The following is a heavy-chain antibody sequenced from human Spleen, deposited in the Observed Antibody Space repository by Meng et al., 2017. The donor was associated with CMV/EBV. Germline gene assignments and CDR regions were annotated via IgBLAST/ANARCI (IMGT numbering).Heavy chain of an antibody. D-gene: IGHD3-3*01. CDR2: IGSSSSYM. CDR1: FNGYS. J-gene: IGHJ3*02. CDR3: ARDETTITIFGVITGAFDI. Sequence: FNGYSMNWVRQAPGKGLEWVSSIGSSSSYMYYADSVKGRFTISRDNAKNSLYLQMNSLRAEDTAVYYCARDETTITIFGVITGAFDIWGQGTMVTVSS. V-gene: IGHV3-21*01.